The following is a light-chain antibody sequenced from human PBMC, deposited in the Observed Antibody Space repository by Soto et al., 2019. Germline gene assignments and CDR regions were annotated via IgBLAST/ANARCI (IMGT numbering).Light chain of an antibody. CDR1: QSINRW. CDR2: DAS. Sequence: DIQMTQSPSTLSASAGDRVTITCRASQSINRWLAWYQQKPGKAPKLLINDASGLESGVPSRFSGSGSGTEFTLTISSLQPDDFATYYCQQFHSFPITFGQGTRLDVK. V-gene: IGKV1-5*01. J-gene: IGKJ5*01. CDR3: QQFHSFPIT.